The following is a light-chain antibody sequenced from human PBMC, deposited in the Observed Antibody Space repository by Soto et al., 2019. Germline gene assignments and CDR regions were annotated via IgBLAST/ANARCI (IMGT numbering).Light chain of an antibody. CDR1: QSLVYSDGNTY. J-gene: IGKJ1*01. V-gene: IGKV2-30*01. CDR3: MQGISFT. CDR2: KVS. Sequence: IVLTQSPLSLSVTLGQPASISCRSSQSLVYSDGNTYLNWFHQRPGQSPRRLIHKVSNRDSGVPDRFSGSGSDTDFTLSICRVEADDVGVFYCMQGISFTFGQGTRVEIK.